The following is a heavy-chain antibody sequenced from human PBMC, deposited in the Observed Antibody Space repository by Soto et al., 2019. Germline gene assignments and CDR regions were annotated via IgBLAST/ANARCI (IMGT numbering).Heavy chain of an antibody. D-gene: IGHD5-18*01. CDR2: IIPIFGTA. J-gene: IGHJ6*02. CDR3: AAASGYSYGAYYYGMDV. V-gene: IGHV1-69*01. CDR1: GGTFSSYA. Sequence: QVQLVQSGAEVKKPGSSVKVSCKASGGTFSSYAISWVRQAPGQGLEWMGGIIPIFGTANYAQKFQGRVTITADESTSTAYMELSSLRAEHTAVYYCAAASGYSYGAYYYGMDVWGQGTTVTVSS.